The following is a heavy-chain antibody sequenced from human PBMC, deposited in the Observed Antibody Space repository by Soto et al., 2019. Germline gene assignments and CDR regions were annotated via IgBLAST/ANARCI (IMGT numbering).Heavy chain of an antibody. Sequence: QVQLVQSGAEVKKPGSSVKVSCKASGGTFSSYAISWVRQAPGQGLEWMGGIIPIFGTANYAQKFQGRVTITADKATSTAYMELSSMRSEDTAVYYCALGRGSLIHYYYGMDVWGQGTTVTVSS. CDR2: IIPIFGTA. CDR1: GGTFSSYA. V-gene: IGHV1-69*06. CDR3: ALGRGSLIHYYYGMDV. J-gene: IGHJ6*02. D-gene: IGHD3-10*01.